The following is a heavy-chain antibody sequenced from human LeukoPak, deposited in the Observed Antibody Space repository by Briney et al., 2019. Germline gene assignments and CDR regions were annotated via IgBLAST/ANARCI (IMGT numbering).Heavy chain of an antibody. V-gene: IGHV1-2*02. CDR3: ARDPPGYCSSTSCYTHYYGMDV. CDR1: GYTFTGYY. D-gene: IGHD2-2*02. CDR2: INPNSGGT. J-gene: IGHJ6*02. Sequence: ASVKVSCKASGYTFTGYYMHWVRQAPGQGLEWMGWINPNSGGTNYAQKFRGRVTMTRDTSISTAYMELSRLRSDDTAVYYCARDPPGYCSSTSCYTHYYGMDVWGQGTTVTVSS.